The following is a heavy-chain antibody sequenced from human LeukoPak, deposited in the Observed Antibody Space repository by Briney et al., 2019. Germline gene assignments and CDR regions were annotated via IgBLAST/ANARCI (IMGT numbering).Heavy chain of an antibody. Sequence: ASVKVSCKASGCTFTSYGISWVRQAPGQGLEWMGWISAYNGNTNYAQKLQGRVTMTTDTSTSTAYMELRSLRSDDTAVYYCARVATDYDFWSGYSGHWGQGTLVTVSS. V-gene: IGHV1-18*01. CDR3: ARVATDYDFWSGYSGH. J-gene: IGHJ4*02. CDR1: GCTFTSYG. D-gene: IGHD3-3*01. CDR2: ISAYNGNT.